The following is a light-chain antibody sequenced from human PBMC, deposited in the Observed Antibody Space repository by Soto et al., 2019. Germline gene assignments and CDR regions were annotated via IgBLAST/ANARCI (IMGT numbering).Light chain of an antibody. V-gene: IGLV4-69*01. CDR2: INSDGSH. CDR1: SGHSSYA. J-gene: IGLJ2*01. Sequence: QPVLTQSPSASASLGASVKLTCTLNSGHSSYAIAWHQQQPERGPRYLMKINSDGSHTKGDGIPNRFSGSSSGAERYLTISSLQSEDEGDYYCQTWGTDPHLIFGGGTKLTVL. CDR3: QTWGTDPHLI.